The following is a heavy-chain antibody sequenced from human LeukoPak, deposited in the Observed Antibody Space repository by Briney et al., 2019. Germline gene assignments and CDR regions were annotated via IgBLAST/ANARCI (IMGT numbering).Heavy chain of an antibody. D-gene: IGHD1-26*01. CDR2: ITSNGGYT. CDR3: ARVKMGATVSDYYYYYMDV. Sequence: GSLRLSCAASGFTFSGYTMHWVRQAPGKRLQSVSAITSNGGYTHYADSVKGRFTISRDNSRNALFLQMGGLRIEDMAVYYCARVKMGATVSDYYYYYMDVWGKGTTVTVSS. J-gene: IGHJ6*03. V-gene: IGHV3-64*02. CDR1: GFTFSGYT.